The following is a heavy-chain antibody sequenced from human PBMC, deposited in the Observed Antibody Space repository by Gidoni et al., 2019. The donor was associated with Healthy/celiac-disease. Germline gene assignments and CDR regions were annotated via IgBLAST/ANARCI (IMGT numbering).Heavy chain of an antibody. CDR3: ARTAYLIVGATGGAFDI. CDR2: ISSSSSYI. J-gene: IGHJ3*02. D-gene: IGHD1-26*01. V-gene: IGHV3-21*01. CDR1: GFTFSSYS. Sequence: EVQLVESGGGLVKPGGSLRLSCAASGFTFSSYSMNWVRQAPGKGLEWVSSISSSSSYIYYADSVKGRFTISRDNAKNSLYLQMNSLRAEDTAVYYCARTAYLIVGATGGAFDIWGQGTMVTVSS.